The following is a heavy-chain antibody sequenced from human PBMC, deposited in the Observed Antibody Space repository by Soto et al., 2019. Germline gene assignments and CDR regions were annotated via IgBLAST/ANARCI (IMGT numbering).Heavy chain of an antibody. Sequence: QVQLVESGGGVVQPGRPLRLSCAASGFTFSSYAMHWVRQAPGKGLEWVAVISYDGSNKYYADSVKGRFTISRDNSKNTLYLQMNSLRAEDTAVYYCARDRGIYYDSSGSNFDYWGQGTLVTVSS. CDR2: ISYDGSNK. CDR1: GFTFSSYA. D-gene: IGHD3-22*01. J-gene: IGHJ4*02. CDR3: ARDRGIYYDSSGSNFDY. V-gene: IGHV3-30-3*01.